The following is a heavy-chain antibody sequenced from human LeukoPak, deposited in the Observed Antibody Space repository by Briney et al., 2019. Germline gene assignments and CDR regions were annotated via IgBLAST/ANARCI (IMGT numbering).Heavy chain of an antibody. Sequence: SETLSLTCTVSDDSISSGGYYWSWIRQTPGKAPEWIGCIHPSGSTHYSLSLKSRVSMSVDRSKNQFSLKLSSVTAADTAVYYWARNRPVFGVVSSPDYWGKGPLVTVSS. V-gene: IGHV4-30-2*01. D-gene: IGHD3-3*01. CDR1: DDSISSGGYY. CDR2: IHPSGST. CDR3: ARNRPVFGVVSSPDY. J-gene: IGHJ4*02.